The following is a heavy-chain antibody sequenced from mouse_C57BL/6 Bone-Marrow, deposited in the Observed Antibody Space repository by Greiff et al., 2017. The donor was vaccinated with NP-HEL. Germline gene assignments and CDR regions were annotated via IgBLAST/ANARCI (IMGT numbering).Heavy chain of an antibody. CDR3: ARSAMDY. Sequence: QVQLKQSGAELVRPGTSVKVSCKASGYAFTNYLIEWVKQRPGQGLEWIGVINPGRGGTTYTEKFKGKATLTADKSSRTAYMQLSSLTSEDSAVYFCARSAMDYWGQGTSVTVSS. CDR2: INPGRGGT. V-gene: IGHV1-54*01. J-gene: IGHJ4*01. CDR1: GYAFTNYL.